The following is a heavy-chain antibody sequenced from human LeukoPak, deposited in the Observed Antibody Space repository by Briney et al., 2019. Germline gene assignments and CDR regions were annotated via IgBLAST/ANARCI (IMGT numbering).Heavy chain of an antibody. CDR2: ISVYNGNT. Sequence: ASVKVSCKAPGYTFTSYGISWVRQAPGQGLEWIGWISVYNGNTNYAQKLQGRVTMTTDTSTSTAYMELRSLRSDDTAVYYCARDFSVVIGGTNWFDPWGQGTLVTVSS. CDR3: ARDFSVVIGGTNWFDP. CDR1: GYTFTSYG. V-gene: IGHV1-18*01. J-gene: IGHJ5*02. D-gene: IGHD4-23*01.